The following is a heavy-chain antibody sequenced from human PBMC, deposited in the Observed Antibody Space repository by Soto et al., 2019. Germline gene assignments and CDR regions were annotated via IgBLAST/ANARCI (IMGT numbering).Heavy chain of an antibody. Sequence: EVQLVESGGGLVKPGGSLRLSCAASGFTFTNHNMNWVRQAPGKGREGVSSISSSSSFRNYADSVKGRFSISRDNDKNLVYLQMDSLRAEDTAVYYCARDPPLSVLVVVATDDFWGQGTLVTVSS. CDR3: ARDPPLSVLVVVATDDF. J-gene: IGHJ4*02. V-gene: IGHV3-21*02. CDR1: GFTFTNHN. CDR2: ISSSSSFR. D-gene: IGHD2-21*01.